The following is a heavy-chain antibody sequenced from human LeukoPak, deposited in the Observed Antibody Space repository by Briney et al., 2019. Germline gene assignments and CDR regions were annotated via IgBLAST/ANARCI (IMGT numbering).Heavy chain of an antibody. Sequence: PGGSLRLSCAASGFTVSSNYMAWVRQAPGKGLEWVSVIYSGGDTYYAHSVKGRFIISRHNSKNTLYLQMNSLRAEDTAVYYCAKRLIVEMATIKGPEDYWGQGTLVTVSS. J-gene: IGHJ4*02. CDR2: IYSGGDT. D-gene: IGHD5-24*01. V-gene: IGHV3-53*01. CDR1: GFTVSSNY. CDR3: AKRLIVEMATIKGPEDY.